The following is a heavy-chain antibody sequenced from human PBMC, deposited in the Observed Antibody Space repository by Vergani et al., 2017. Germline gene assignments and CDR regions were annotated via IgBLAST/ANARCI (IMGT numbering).Heavy chain of an antibody. D-gene: IGHD4-17*01. J-gene: IGHJ6*03. CDR1: GDSISGGSYY. CDR3: ARGSDYGDFYYYMDV. Sequence: QVQLQESGPGLVKPSQTVSLTCTLYGDSISGGSYYWTWIRQSAGKGLEWIGRIYASGSANYNPSLRSRVTMSIDTSKNQFSLSLNSVTVTDTAIYYCARGSDYGDFYYYMDVWGRGTTVTVSS. V-gene: IGHV4-61*02. CDR2: IYASGSA.